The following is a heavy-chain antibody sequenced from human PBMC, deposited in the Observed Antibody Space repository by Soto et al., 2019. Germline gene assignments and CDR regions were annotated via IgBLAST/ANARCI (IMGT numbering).Heavy chain of an antibody. CDR2: ISYDGSNK. CDR1: GFTFSSYG. D-gene: IGHD3-10*01. J-gene: IGHJ6*02. CDR3: AKDKSGEFKLYYYYYYGMDV. V-gene: IGHV3-30*18. Sequence: GGSLRLSCAASGFTFSSYGMHWVRQAPCKGLEWVGVISYDGSNKYYADSVKGRFTISRDNSKNTLYLQMNSLRAEDTAVYYCAKDKSGEFKLYYYYYYGMDVWAQGTTVTVSS.